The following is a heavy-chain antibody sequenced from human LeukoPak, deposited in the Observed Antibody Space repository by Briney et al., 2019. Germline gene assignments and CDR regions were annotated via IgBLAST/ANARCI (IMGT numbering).Heavy chain of an antibody. CDR3: AKVRQFYGDFDY. J-gene: IGHJ4*02. Sequence: PGGSLRLSCAASGFTFSSYAMSWVRQAPGKGLEWVSAISGSGGSTYYADSVKGRFTISRDNSKNTLYLQMNGLRAEDTAVYYCAKVRQFYGDFDYWGQGTLVTVSS. D-gene: IGHD4-17*01. CDR2: ISGSGGST. CDR1: GFTFSSYA. V-gene: IGHV3-23*01.